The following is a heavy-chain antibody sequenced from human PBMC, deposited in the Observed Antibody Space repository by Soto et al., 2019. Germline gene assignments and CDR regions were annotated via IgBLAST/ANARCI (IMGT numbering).Heavy chain of an antibody. V-gene: IGHV1-8*01. J-gene: IGHJ6*02. Sequence: ASVKVSCKASGYTFTSYDINWLRQATGQGLEWMGWMNPNSGNTGYAQKFQGRVTMTRNTSISTAYMELSSLRSEDTAVYYCARFDLRITIFGVVIPHGDYYYGMDVWGQGTTVTVSS. CDR3: ARFDLRITIFGVVIPHGDYYYGMDV. CDR2: MNPNSGNT. CDR1: GYTFTSYD. D-gene: IGHD3-3*01.